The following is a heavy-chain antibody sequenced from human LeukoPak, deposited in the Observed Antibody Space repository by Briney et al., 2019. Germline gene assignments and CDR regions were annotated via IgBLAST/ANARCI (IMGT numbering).Heavy chain of an antibody. Sequence: GGSLRLSCAASGFTFSSYSMNWVRQAPGKGLEWVSSISSSSSYVYYADSVKGRFTISRDNAKNSLYLQMNSLRAEDTAVYYCARDYDYYDSSGYSYWGQGTLVTVSS. J-gene: IGHJ4*02. CDR1: GFTFSSYS. CDR2: ISSSSSYV. V-gene: IGHV3-21*01. CDR3: ARDYDYYDSSGYSY. D-gene: IGHD3-22*01.